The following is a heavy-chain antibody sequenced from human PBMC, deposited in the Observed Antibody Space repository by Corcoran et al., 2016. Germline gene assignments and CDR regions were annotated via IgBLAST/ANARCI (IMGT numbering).Heavy chain of an antibody. V-gene: IGHV4-34*01. CDR2: INHSGST. CDR3: ARRSSGYYNWFDP. CDR1: GGSFSGYY. Sequence: QVQLQQWGAGLLKPSETLSLTCAVYGGSFSGYYWSWIRQPPGKGLEWIGEINHSGSTNYNPSLKSRVTISVDTSKNQFSLKLSSVTAADTAVYYCARRSSGYYNWFDPWGQGTLVTVSS. J-gene: IGHJ5*02. D-gene: IGHD3-22*01.